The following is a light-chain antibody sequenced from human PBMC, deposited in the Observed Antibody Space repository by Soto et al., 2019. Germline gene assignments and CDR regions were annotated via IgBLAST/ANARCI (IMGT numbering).Light chain of an antibody. CDR1: SSDVGGYNY. J-gene: IGLJ1*01. CDR3: SSYTSASTRV. V-gene: IGLV2-14*03. Sequence: QSALTQPASVSGSPGQSIAISCTGTSSDVGGYNYVSWYQQHPGKAPKLMICDVTNRPSGVSNRFSGSKSGNTASLTISGLQAEDEADYYCSSYTSASTRVFGTGTKLTVL. CDR2: DVT.